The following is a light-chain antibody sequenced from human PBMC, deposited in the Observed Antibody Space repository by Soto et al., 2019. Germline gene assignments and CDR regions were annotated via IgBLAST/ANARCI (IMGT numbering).Light chain of an antibody. J-gene: IGKJ4*01. V-gene: IGKV3-15*01. CDR2: GAS. CDR1: QSINSA. CDR3: QLYNKWPPWLT. Sequence: EIEMTQSPATLSVSPGERATLSCRASQSINSALAWYQQKPGQSPRLLIYGASTRATGIPTRFSGSGSGTEFTLTISSLQSEDFAVYYCQLYNKWPPWLTFGGGTKLEIK.